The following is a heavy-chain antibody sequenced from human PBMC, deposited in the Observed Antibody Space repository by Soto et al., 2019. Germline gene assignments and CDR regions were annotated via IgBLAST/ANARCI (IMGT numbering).Heavy chain of an antibody. D-gene: IGHD2-15*01. J-gene: IGHJ4*02. CDR2: IIPILGIA. Sequence: QVQLVQSGAEVKKPGSSVKVSCKASGGTFSSYTISWVRQAPGQGLEWMGRIIPILGIANYAQKFQGRVTITADKSTSTAYMELSSLRSEDTAVYYCARTEPGVVVVGSDWGQGTLVTVSS. V-gene: IGHV1-69*02. CDR1: GGTFSSYT. CDR3: ARTEPGVVVVGSD.